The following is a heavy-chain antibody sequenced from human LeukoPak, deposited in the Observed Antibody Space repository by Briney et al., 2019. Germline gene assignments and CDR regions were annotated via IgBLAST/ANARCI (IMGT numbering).Heavy chain of an antibody. D-gene: IGHD1-14*01. CDR3: ARELGGTKTGGFDI. CDR1: GLRFSYHD. CDR2: IGAAGAHT. J-gene: IGHJ3*02. Sequence: GGSLRLSCAASGLRFSYHDMHWVRQAPGKGLEFVSSIGAAGAHTFYADSVKGRFTISRDNFQSTMYLQMDGLRPEDSAVYYCARELGGTKTGGFDIWGQGTVVTVPS. V-gene: IGHV3-64*02.